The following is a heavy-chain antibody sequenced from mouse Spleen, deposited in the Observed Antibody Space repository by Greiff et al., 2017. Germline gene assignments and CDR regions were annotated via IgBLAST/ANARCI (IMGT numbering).Heavy chain of an antibody. Sequence: VQLQQSGPELVKPGASVKMSCKASGYTFTDYNMHWVKQSHGKSLEWIGYINPNNGGTSYNQKFKGKATLTVNKSSSTAYMELRSLTSEDSAVYYCARHLPYGYDAMDYWGQGTSVTVSS. CDR2: INPNNGGT. CDR3: ARHLPYGYDAMDY. D-gene: IGHD1-2*01. CDR1: GYTFTDYN. J-gene: IGHJ4*01. V-gene: IGHV1-22*01.